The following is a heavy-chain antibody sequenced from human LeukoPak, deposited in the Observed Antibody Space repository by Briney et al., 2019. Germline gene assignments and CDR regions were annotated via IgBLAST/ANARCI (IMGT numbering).Heavy chain of an antibody. J-gene: IGHJ4*02. CDR1: GFTFSSYW. V-gene: IGHV3-7*01. Sequence: GGSLRLSCAASGFTFSSYWMSWVRQAPGKGLDWVANIKQDGSEKYYVDSVKGRFTISRDNAKNSLYLQMNSLRAEDTAVYYCARDIDYGGNPEAWDYWGQGTLVTVSS. CDR2: IKQDGSEK. CDR3: ARDIDYGGNPEAWDY. D-gene: IGHD4-23*01.